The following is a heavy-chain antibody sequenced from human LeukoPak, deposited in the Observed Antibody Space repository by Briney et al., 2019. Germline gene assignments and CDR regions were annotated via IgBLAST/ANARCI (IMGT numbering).Heavy chain of an antibody. J-gene: IGHJ4*02. CDR2: IYYSGST. D-gene: IGHD6-6*01. CDR1: GGSISSSSYY. V-gene: IGHV4-39*01. CDR3: ARGGIAARRLGY. Sequence: SETLSLTCTVSGGSISSSSYYWGWIRQPPGKGLEWIGSIYYSGSTYYNPSLKSRVTISVDTSKNQFSLKLSSVTAADTAVYYGARGGIAARRLGYWGQGTLVTVSS.